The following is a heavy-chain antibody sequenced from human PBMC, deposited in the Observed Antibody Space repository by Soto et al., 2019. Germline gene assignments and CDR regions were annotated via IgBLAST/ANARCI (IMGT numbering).Heavy chain of an antibody. Sequence: SETLSLTCTVSGGSISSSSYYWGWIRQPPGKGLEWIGYIYHSGSTYYNPSLKSRVTISVDRSKNQFSLKLSSVTAADTAVYYCARAIPYYDILTGYLFNWFDPWGQGTLVTVS. J-gene: IGHJ5*02. CDR2: IYHSGST. CDR3: ARAIPYYDILTGYLFNWFDP. CDR1: GGSISSSSYY. D-gene: IGHD3-9*01. V-gene: IGHV4-30-2*01.